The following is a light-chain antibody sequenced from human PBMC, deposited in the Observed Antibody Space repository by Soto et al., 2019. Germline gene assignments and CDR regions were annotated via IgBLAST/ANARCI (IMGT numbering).Light chain of an antibody. CDR3: QQYDNLPLT. CDR2: DAS. Sequence: DIQMTQSPSSLSASVGDRVTITCQASQDISNYLNWYQHKPGKAPKLLIYDASNLETGVPSRFSGSGSATDFTFTISSLQPEDLATYYCQQYDNLPLTFGHGTKVDIK. CDR1: QDISNY. J-gene: IGKJ1*01. V-gene: IGKV1-33*01.